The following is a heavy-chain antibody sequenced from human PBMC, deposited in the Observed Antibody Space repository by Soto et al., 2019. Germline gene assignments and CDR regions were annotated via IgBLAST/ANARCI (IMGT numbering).Heavy chain of an antibody. D-gene: IGHD3-10*01. CDR3: ARSSGSYGMDV. J-gene: IGHJ6*02. CDR2: IYYSGST. V-gene: IGHV4-61*08. CDR1: GGSISSGDYY. Sequence: PSETLSLTCTVSGGSISSGDYYWSWIRQPPGKGLEWIGYIYYSGSTYYNPSLKSRVTMSVDTSKNQFSLKLSSVTAVDTAVYYCARSSGSYGMDVWGQGTTVTVSS.